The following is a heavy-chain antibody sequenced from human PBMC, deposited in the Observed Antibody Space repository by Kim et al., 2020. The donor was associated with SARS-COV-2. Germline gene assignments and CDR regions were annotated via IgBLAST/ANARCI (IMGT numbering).Heavy chain of an antibody. CDR2: T. J-gene: IGHJ4*02. V-gene: IGHV3-23*01. CDR3: AKDFSRGVIDY. D-gene: IGHD3-10*01. Sequence: TNYADSVKGRFTISRDNSKNTLYLQKNSLRAEDTAVYYCAKDFSRGVIDYWGQGTLVTVSS.